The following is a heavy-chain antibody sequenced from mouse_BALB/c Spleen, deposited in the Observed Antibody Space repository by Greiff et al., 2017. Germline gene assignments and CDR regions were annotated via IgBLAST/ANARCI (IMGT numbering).Heavy chain of an antibody. CDR2: ISSGGST. V-gene: IGHV5-6-5*01. J-gene: IGHJ4*01. CDR3: ARISYAMDY. CDR1: GFTFSSYA. Sequence: EVHLVESGGGLVKPGGSLKLSCAASGFTFSSYALPWVRQTPEKGLEWVASISSGGSTYYPDSVKCRFTISRDNARNILYLQMSSMRSEETAMYYCARISYAMDYWGQGTSVTVSS.